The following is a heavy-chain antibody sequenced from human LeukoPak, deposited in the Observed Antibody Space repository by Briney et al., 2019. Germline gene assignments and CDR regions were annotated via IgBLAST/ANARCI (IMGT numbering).Heavy chain of an antibody. CDR1: RYCSTNYA. J-gene: IGHJ4*02. Sequence: GSLKVSCKASRYCSTNYAMSWVRQGPGPGVEWMGWIHPMTGIPTYTQGSTGRVFFSLDTSVSTTYLQISSLTAEDTAVYFCARAFQSLGGLSLPDYWGQGTLVTVSS. D-gene: IGHD3-16*02. CDR3: ARAFQSLGGLSLPDY. V-gene: IGHV7-4-1*02. CDR2: IHPMTGIP.